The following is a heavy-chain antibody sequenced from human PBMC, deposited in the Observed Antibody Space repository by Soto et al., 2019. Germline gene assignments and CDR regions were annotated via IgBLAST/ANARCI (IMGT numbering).Heavy chain of an antibody. Sequence: QVQLVQSGAEVKKPGSSVKVSCKASGDTFNFYTINWVRQAPGLGLEWMGRFNPILSFSNSALKFQGRVTLTAEKSTSTAYMVLSRLSSEDTAIYYCATSFGSGSRAFDYWGQGALVTVSS. CDR2: FNPILSFS. V-gene: IGHV1-69*02. J-gene: IGHJ4*02. D-gene: IGHD3-10*01. CDR3: ATSFGSGSRAFDY. CDR1: GDTFNFYT.